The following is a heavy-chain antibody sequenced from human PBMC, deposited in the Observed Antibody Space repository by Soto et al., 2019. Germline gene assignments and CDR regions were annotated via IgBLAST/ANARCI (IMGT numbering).Heavy chain of an antibody. CDR1: GGSISSYY. J-gene: IGHJ6*02. Sequence: SETLSLTCTVSGGSISSYYWSWIRQPPGKGLEWIGYIYYSGSTNYNPSLKSRVTISVDTSKNQFSLKLSSVTAADTAVYYCAREVGKAADELYYYYGMDVWGQGTTVTVSS. CDR3: AREVGKAADELYYYYGMDV. D-gene: IGHD6-13*01. CDR2: IYYSGST. V-gene: IGHV4-59*01.